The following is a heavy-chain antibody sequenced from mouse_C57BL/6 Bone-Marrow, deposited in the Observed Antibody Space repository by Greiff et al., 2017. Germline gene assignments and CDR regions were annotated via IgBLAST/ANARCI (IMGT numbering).Heavy chain of an antibody. D-gene: IGHD1-1*01. V-gene: IGHV1-81*01. CDR1: GYTFTSYG. J-gene: IGHJ3*01. Sequence: VQLQESGAELARPGASVKLSCKASGYTFTSYGISWVKQRTGQGLEWIGEIYPRSGNTYYNEKFKGKATLTADKSSSTAYMELSSLTSEDSAVYFGAYYYGSSYVFAYWGQGTLVTVSA. CDR3: AYYYGSSYVFAY. CDR2: IYPRSGNT.